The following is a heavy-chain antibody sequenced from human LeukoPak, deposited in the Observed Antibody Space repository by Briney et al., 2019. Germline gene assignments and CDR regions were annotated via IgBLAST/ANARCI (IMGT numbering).Heavy chain of an antibody. CDR2: IYYSGST. D-gene: IGHD2-15*01. CDR3: AREVVAATWTVRWFDP. Sequence: SETLSLTCTVSGGSISSYYWSWIRQPPGKGLEWFGYIYYSGSTNYNPSLKSRVTISVDTSKNQFSLKLSSVTAADTAVYYCAREVVAATWTVRWFDPWGQGTLVTVSS. V-gene: IGHV4-59*12. J-gene: IGHJ5*02. CDR1: GGSISSYY.